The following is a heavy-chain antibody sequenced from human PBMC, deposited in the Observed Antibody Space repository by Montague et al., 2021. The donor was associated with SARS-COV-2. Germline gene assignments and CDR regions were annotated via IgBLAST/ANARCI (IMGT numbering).Heavy chain of an antibody. V-gene: IGHV2-70*11. D-gene: IGHD3-10*01. Sequence: PALVKPTQILTPTCTFSGFSLNTSGMCVSWIRQPPGKALEWLARTAWDDDKYYSTSLKTRLTISKDTSKNQVVLTMTNMDPVDTARYYWARISYGSGRGFDYWGQGTLVTVSS. J-gene: IGHJ4*02. CDR2: TAWDDDK. CDR3: ARISYGSGRGFDY. CDR1: GFSLNTSGMC.